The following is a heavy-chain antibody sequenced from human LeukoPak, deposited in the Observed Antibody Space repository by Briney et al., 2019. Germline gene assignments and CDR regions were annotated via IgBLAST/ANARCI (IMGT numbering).Heavy chain of an antibody. CDR1: GGSISSYY. Sequence: PSETLSLTCTVSGGSISSYYWSWIRQPPGKGLEWIGYIYYSGSTNHNPSLKSRVTISIDTSKNLFSLRLSSVTAADTAIYYCARDGAGRSFYYWGQGTLVTVSS. CDR3: ARDGAGRSFYY. D-gene: IGHD6-13*01. CDR2: IYYSGST. J-gene: IGHJ4*02. V-gene: IGHV4-59*01.